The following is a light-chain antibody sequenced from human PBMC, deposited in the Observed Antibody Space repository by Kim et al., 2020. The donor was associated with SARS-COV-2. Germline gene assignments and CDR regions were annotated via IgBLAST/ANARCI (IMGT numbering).Light chain of an antibody. V-gene: IGLV2-14*03. J-gene: IGLJ2*01. CDR2: DVS. CDR3: NSYTTSTSLV. Sequence: QSALTQPASVSGSPGQSITISCTGTSSDVGVYNYVSWYQQHPGKAPKLMIYDVSKRPSGVSDRFSGSKSGNTASLTISGLQAVDEADYYCNSYTTSTSLVFGGGTKVTVL. CDR1: SSDVGVYNY.